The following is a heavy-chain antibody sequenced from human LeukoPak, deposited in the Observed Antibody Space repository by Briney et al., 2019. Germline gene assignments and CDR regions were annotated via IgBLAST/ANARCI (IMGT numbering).Heavy chain of an antibody. D-gene: IGHD4-17*01. V-gene: IGHV4-59*01. CDR1: GGSISSYY. CDR2: IYYSGST. Sequence: PSETLSLTCTVSGGSISSYYWSWIRQPPGKGLEWIGYIYYSGSTNYNPSLKSRVTISVDTSKNQFSLKLSSVTAADTAMYYCARVRYGDYVLFDYWGQGTLVTVSS. J-gene: IGHJ4*02. CDR3: ARVRYGDYVLFDY.